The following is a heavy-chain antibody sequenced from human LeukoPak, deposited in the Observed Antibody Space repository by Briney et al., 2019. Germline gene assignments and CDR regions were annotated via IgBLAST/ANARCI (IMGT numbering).Heavy chain of an antibody. CDR2: INPNSGGT. CDR1: GYTFTGYC. V-gene: IGHV1-2*06. CDR3: ARDLPRFGGWLSA. D-gene: IGHD3-16*01. J-gene: IGHJ5*02. Sequence: VASLKVSCKASGYTFTGYCMHLVRQAPGQGLEWMGRINPNSGGTDYAQKFQGRVTMIRDTSISTVYMELNRLRSDDTAVYYCARDLPRFGGWLSAWGQGTLVTVSS.